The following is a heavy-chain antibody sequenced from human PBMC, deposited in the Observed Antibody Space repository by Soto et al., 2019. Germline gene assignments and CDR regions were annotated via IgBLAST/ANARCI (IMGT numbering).Heavy chain of an antibody. Sequence: PGGSLRLSCAASGFIFTDAWMNWVRQAPGKGLEWVGRIKSNPAGGTTDYAAPVKGRFTISRDDSQNMLYLQMNSLKTEDTALYYCCTERWPSDPIYWGQGTLVTVS. CDR2: IKSNPAGGTT. D-gene: IGHD2-21*01. J-gene: IGHJ4*02. CDR3: CTERWPSDPIY. V-gene: IGHV3-15*07. CDR1: GFIFTDAW.